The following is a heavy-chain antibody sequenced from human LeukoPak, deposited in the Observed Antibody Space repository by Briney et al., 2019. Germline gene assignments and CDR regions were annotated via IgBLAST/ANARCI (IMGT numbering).Heavy chain of an antibody. J-gene: IGHJ4*02. D-gene: IGHD3-10*01. V-gene: IGHV1-18*01. CDR1: GYTFTSYR. CDR2: ISADNGNT. CDR3: ARDGMGFGELPFDY. Sequence: ASVKVSCKASGYTFTSYRISWVRQAPGQGLEWMGWISADNGNTNYAQKLQGRVTMTIDTSTSTAYMELRSLRSDDTAVYYCARDGMGFGELPFDYWGQGTLVTVTS.